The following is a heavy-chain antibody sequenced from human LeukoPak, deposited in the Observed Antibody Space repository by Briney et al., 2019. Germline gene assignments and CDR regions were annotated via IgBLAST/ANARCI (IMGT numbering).Heavy chain of an antibody. CDR3: ARGADIAVAGPGGMDV. J-gene: IGHJ6*04. V-gene: IGHV1-18*04. D-gene: IGHD6-19*01. CDR2: ISAYNGNT. Sequence: ASVKVSCKASCYNCTSYGISWGRQAPGQGLEWMGWISAYNGNTNYAQKLQGRVTMTTDTSTSTAYMELRSLRSDDTAVYYCARGADIAVAGPGGMDVWGKGTTVTVSS. CDR1: CYNCTSYG.